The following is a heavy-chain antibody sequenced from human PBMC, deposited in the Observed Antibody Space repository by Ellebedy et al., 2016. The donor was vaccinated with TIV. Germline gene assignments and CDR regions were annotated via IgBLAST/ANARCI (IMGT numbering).Heavy chain of an antibody. V-gene: IGHV3-21*06. Sequence: GESLKISCAASGLIFETSTMNWVRQAPGKGLEWVSPISGDLQYVNFTDSVKGRFTISRDNAKNSMSLQMDSLRAEDTAIYYCATNRGEGGLLSFFDFWGQGTQVTVST. CDR3: ATNRGEGGLLSFFDF. CDR1: GLIFETST. D-gene: IGHD2/OR15-2a*01. J-gene: IGHJ4*02. CDR2: ISGDLQYV.